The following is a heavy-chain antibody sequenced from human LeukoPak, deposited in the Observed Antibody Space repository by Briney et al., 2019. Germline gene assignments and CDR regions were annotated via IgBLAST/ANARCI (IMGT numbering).Heavy chain of an antibody. Sequence: ASVKVSCKASGYTFTGYYMHWVRQAPGQGLEWMGWINPNSGGTNYAQKFQGRVTMTRDTSISTAYMELSRLRSDDTAVYYCAREFPLDSSSNYYYYGMDVWGQGPTVTVSS. J-gene: IGHJ6*02. V-gene: IGHV1-2*02. CDR1: GYTFTGYY. D-gene: IGHD6-6*01. CDR3: AREFPLDSSSNYYYYGMDV. CDR2: INPNSGGT.